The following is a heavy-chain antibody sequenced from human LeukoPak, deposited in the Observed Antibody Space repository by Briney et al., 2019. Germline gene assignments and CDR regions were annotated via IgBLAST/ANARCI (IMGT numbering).Heavy chain of an antibody. D-gene: IGHD3-10*01. V-gene: IGHV4-34*01. J-gene: IGHJ4*02. CDR2: VNHSGST. CDR3: ARRAYYGSGSYLDY. CDR1: NGSFSNYY. Sequence: PSETLSLTCAVSNGSFSNYYWSWIRQPPGKGLEWIGEVNHSGSTNYNPSLKSRVTISADTSKNQFSVKLTSVTAADTAVYYCARRAYYGSGSYLDYWGQGTLVTVS.